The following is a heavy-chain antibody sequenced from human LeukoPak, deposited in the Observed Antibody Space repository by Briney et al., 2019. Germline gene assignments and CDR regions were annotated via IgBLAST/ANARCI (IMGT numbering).Heavy chain of an antibody. V-gene: IGHV1-18*01. CDR2: ISAYNGNT. Sequence: ASVKVSCKASGYTFTSYGISWVRQAPGQGLEWMGWISAYNGNTNYAQKLQGRVTMTTDTSTSTAYMELRSLRSEDTAVYYCARDRIRRITIFGVVTALDYWGQGTLVTVSS. CDR1: GYTFTSYG. J-gene: IGHJ4*02. D-gene: IGHD3-3*01. CDR3: ARDRIRRITIFGVVTALDY.